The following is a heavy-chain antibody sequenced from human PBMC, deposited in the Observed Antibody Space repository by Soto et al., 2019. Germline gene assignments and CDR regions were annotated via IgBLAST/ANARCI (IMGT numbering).Heavy chain of an antibody. Sequence: EVQLLESGGGLVQPGGSLRLSCAASGFTFSSYAMSWVRQAPGKGLEWVSAISGSGGSTYYADSVKGRFTISRDNSKNTGYVQMNSLRAEDTAVYYWAKDWGIDEGWFDPWGQGTLVTVSS. D-gene: IGHD3-16*01. V-gene: IGHV3-23*01. CDR1: GFTFSSYA. CDR3: AKDWGIDEGWFDP. J-gene: IGHJ5*02. CDR2: ISGSGGST.